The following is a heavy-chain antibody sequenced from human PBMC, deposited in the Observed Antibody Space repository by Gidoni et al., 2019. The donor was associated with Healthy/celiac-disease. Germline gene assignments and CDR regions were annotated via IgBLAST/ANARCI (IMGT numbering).Heavy chain of an antibody. CDR3: ARGAPHDIVLMVYAPANYGMDV. Sequence: QVQLVQSGAEVKKPGASVKVSCKASGYTFTSYGSSWVRQAPGQGLEWMGWISAYNGNTNYAQKLQGRVTMTTDTSTSTAYMELRSLRSDDTAVYYCARGAPHDIVLMVYAPANYGMDVWGQGTTVTVSS. D-gene: IGHD2-8*01. J-gene: IGHJ6*02. CDR2: ISAYNGNT. CDR1: GYTFTSYG. V-gene: IGHV1-18*01.